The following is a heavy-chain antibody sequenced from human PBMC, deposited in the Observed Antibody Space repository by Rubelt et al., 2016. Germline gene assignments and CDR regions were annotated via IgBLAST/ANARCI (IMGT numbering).Heavy chain of an antibody. CDR2: INTNTGNP. V-gene: IGHV7-4-1*02. D-gene: IGHD3-10*01. Sequence: QVQLVQSGSELKKPGASVKVSCKASGYTFTSYAMNWVRQAPGQGLEWMGWINTNTGNPTYAQGFKGRLVFALDSSVSTADLQISSLKAEDTAVYYCARGMRWFGENYWGQGTLVTVSS. J-gene: IGHJ4*02. CDR1: GYTFTSYA. CDR3: ARGMRWFGENY.